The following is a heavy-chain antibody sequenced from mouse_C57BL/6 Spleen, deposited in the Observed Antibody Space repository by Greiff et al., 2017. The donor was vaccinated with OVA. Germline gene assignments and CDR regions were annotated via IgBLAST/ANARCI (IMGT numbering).Heavy chain of an antibody. CDR1: GYTFTSYW. J-gene: IGHJ1*03. CDR2: IDPSDSYT. D-gene: IGHD2-10*01. CDR3: ARSYYGNYGPWYFDV. V-gene: IGHV1-69*01. Sequence: QVQLQQPGAELVMPGASVKLSCKASGYTFTSYWMHWVKQRPGQGLEWIGEIDPSDSYTNYNQKFKGKSTLTVDKSSSTAYMQLSSLTSEDSAVYYCARSYYGNYGPWYFDVWGTGTTVTVSS.